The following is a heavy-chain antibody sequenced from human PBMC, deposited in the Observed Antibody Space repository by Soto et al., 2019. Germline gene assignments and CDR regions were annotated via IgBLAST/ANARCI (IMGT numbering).Heavy chain of an antibody. J-gene: IGHJ4*02. D-gene: IGHD2-21*01. Sequence: SETLSLTCTVSGGSINSYWWSWIRQPAGKGLEWIGRVYSSGTTDYNPSLNSRATMSVETSKNQFSLKLSFVTAADTAVYYCARDIASYAYGEGYWGQGIQVTVSS. V-gene: IGHV4-4*07. CDR1: GGSINSYW. CDR2: VYSSGTT. CDR3: ARDIASYAYGEGY.